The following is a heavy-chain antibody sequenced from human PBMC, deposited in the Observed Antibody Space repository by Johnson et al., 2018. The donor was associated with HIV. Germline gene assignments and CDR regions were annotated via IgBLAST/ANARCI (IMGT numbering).Heavy chain of an antibody. CDR2: ISYDGSNK. J-gene: IGHJ3*02. CDR3: AKWSIVGATFSDAFDI. V-gene: IGHV3-30-3*02. D-gene: IGHD1-26*01. CDR1: RFTFNSYA. Sequence: VQLVESGGGVVQPGRSLRLSCAASRFTFNSYAMHWVRQASGKGLEWVAVISYDGSNKYYADSVKGRFTISRDNSKNTLYLQMNSLRAEDTAVYYCAKWSIVGATFSDAFDIWGQGTMVTVSS.